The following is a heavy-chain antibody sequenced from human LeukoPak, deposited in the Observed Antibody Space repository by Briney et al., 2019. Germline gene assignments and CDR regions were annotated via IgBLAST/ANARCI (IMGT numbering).Heavy chain of an antibody. J-gene: IGHJ3*02. CDR1: GFTSNSYL. D-gene: IGHD1-1*01. Sequence: GGSLRLSCAASGFTSNSYLMHWVRQAPGKGLVWVSRINSDGSITTYGDSVKGRFTISRDNAKNTMYLEMSSLRAEDTALYYCARGSDNWNNAFAIWGQGTVVTVSS. CDR3: ARGSDNWNNAFAI. V-gene: IGHV3-74*01. CDR2: INSDGSIT.